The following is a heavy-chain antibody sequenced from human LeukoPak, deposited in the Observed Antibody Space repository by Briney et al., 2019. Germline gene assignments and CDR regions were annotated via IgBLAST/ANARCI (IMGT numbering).Heavy chain of an antibody. J-gene: IGHJ4*02. Sequence: SETLSLTCAVYGGSFSGHYWSWIRQPPGKGLEWIGEINHSGSTNYNPSLKSRVTISVDTSKNQFSLKLSSVTAADTAVYYCARAFTYYDILTGYYEPHTILDYWGQGTLVTVSS. CDR3: ARAFTYYDILTGYYEPHTILDY. CDR1: GGSFSGHY. CDR2: INHSGST. D-gene: IGHD3-9*01. V-gene: IGHV4-34*01.